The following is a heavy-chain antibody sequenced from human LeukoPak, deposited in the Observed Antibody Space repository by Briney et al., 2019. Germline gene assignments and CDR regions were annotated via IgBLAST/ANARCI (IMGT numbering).Heavy chain of an antibody. CDR3: ARVTGYMIEDYFDY. J-gene: IGHJ4*02. Sequence: PSETLSLTCTVSGYSISSGYYWGWIRQPPGQGLEWIGNIYHSGSTYYNPSLKSRVTISVDTSKNQFSLKLSSVTAADTAVYYCARVTGYMIEDYFDYWGQGTLVTVSS. V-gene: IGHV4-38-2*02. CDR2: IYHSGST. CDR1: GYSISSGYY. D-gene: IGHD3-22*01.